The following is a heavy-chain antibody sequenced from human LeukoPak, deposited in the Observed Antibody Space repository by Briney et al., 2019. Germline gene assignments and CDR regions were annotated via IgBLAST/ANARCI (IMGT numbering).Heavy chain of an antibody. CDR1: GFTFSIYA. V-gene: IGHV3-23*01. D-gene: IGHD6-13*01. Sequence: GGSLRLSCAASGFTFSIYAMTWVRRAPGKGLEWVAAFSAADGSAQYAESVKGRFTISRDNSKNTLYLQMNRMRAEDTAVYYCAKARIEALGTGAFDVWGQGTMVTVSS. J-gene: IGHJ3*01. CDR3: AKARIEALGTGAFDV. CDR2: FSAADGSA.